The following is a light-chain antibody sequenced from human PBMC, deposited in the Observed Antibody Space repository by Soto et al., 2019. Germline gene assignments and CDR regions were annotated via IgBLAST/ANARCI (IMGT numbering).Light chain of an antibody. CDR2: NVS. V-gene: IGKV2-30*01. Sequence: DVVMTQSPLSLTVTLGQPASISCRSSQSLVXRXXXXXLSXFLQRPGQSPRRLIYNVSNRDSRVPDRFSGSGSGTDFTLTISRVEAEDVGIYYCMQGTHWPPYTFGQGTKLEIK. CDR1: QSLVXRXXXXX. J-gene: IGKJ2*01. CDR3: MQGTHWPPYT.